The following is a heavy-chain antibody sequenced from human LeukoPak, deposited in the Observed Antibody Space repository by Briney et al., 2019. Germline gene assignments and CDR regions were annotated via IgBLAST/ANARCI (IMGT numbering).Heavy chain of an antibody. CDR1: GGTFSSYA. D-gene: IGHD5-18*01. CDR3: ARDRVYSYLCY. CDR2: IIPIFGTA. Sequence: GASVKVSCKASGGTFSSYAISWVRQAPGQGLEWMGEIIPIFGTANYAQKFQGRVTITRDTSASTAYMELSSLRSEDTAVYYCARDRVYSYLCYWGQGTLVTVSS. J-gene: IGHJ4*02. V-gene: IGHV1-69*05.